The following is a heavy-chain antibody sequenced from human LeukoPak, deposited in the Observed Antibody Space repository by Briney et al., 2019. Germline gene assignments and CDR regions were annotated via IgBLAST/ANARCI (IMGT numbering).Heavy chain of an antibody. D-gene: IGHD6-13*01. V-gene: IGHV3-23*01. J-gene: IGHJ4*02. CDR1: GFTFSSYA. CDR3: AKNNGDHSSSFNRPYYFDY. Sequence: GGSLRLSCAASGFTFSSYAMSWVRQAPGKGLEWVSAISGSGGSTSYADSVKGRFTISRDNSKYTLYLQMNSLRTEDTAVYYCAKNNGDHSSSFNRPYYFDYWGQGTLVTVSS. CDR2: ISGSGGST.